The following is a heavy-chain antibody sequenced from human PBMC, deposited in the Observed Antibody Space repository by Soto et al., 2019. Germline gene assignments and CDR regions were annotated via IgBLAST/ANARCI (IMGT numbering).Heavy chain of an antibody. CDR3: ATGRTIFGPDAFDI. D-gene: IGHD3-3*01. J-gene: IGHJ3*02. CDR2: IIPIFGTA. CDR1: GGTFSSYA. V-gene: IGHV1-69*12. Sequence: QVQLVQSGAKVKKPGSSVKVSCKASGGTFSSYAISWVRQAPGQGLEWMGGIIPIFGTANYAQKFQGRVTITADESTSTAYMELSSLRSDDTAVYYCATGRTIFGPDAFDIWGQGTMVTVSS.